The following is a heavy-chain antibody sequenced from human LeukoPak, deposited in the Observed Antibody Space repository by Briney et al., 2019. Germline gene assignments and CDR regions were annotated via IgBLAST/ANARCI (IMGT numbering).Heavy chain of an antibody. Sequence: SETLSLTCAVYGGSFSGYYWSWIRQPPGKGLEWIGEINHSGSTNYNPSLKSRVTISVDTSKNQLSLKLSSVTAADTAVYYCARERDIVVVPAAILEEGFDYWGQGTLVTVSS. J-gene: IGHJ4*02. CDR3: ARERDIVVVPAAILEEGFDY. D-gene: IGHD2-2*02. CDR2: INHSGST. V-gene: IGHV4-34*01. CDR1: GGSFSGYY.